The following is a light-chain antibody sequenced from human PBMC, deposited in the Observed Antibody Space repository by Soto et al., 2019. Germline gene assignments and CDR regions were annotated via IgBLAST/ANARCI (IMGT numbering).Light chain of an antibody. J-gene: IGLJ1*01. Sequence: QSVLTQPASVSGSPGQSITISCTGTSSDVGGYNSVSWYQQHPGKAPKLLISEVRHRPSGVSDRFSGSQSANTASLTISGLQAEDEADYYCSSFKTSNTYVFGTGTKVTVL. V-gene: IGLV2-14*01. CDR2: EVR. CDR1: SSDVGGYNS. CDR3: SSFKTSNTYV.